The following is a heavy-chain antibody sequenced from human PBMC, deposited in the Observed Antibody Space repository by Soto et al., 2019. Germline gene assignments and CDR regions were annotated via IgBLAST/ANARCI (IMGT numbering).Heavy chain of an antibody. D-gene: IGHD4-17*01. CDR2: IFYTXSP. Sequence: SXTPSLTCTVSGGSIGSYYWSWIRQPPGKEWERIAXIFYTXSPNYNHSLKXXVTISVDXXKNQFSLKMSSVPAADPAVYYCARAYGDYVFDYWGQGTLVTASS. V-gene: IGHV4-59*12. CDR3: ARAYGDYVFDY. CDR1: GGSIGSYY. J-gene: IGHJ4*02.